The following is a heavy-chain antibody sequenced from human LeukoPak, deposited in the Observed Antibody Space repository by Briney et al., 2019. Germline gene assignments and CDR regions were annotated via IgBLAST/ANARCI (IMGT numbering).Heavy chain of an antibody. Sequence: ASVKVSCKVSGYTLTELSMHWARQAPGKGLEWMGGFDPEDGETIYAQKFQGRVTMTEDTSTDTAYMELSSLRSEDTAVYYCATDAAGIAVAGTNFVFDYWGQGTLVTVSS. J-gene: IGHJ4*02. CDR1: GYTLTELS. CDR2: FDPEDGET. V-gene: IGHV1-24*01. D-gene: IGHD6-19*01. CDR3: ATDAAGIAVAGTNFVFDY.